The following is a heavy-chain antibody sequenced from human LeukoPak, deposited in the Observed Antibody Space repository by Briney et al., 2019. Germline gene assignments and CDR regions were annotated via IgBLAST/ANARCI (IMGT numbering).Heavy chain of an antibody. D-gene: IGHD6-13*01. Sequence: PGGSLRLSCAASGFTFSSYAMHWVRQAPDKGLEWVAVISYDGSNKYYADSVKGRFTISRDNSKNTLYLQMNSLRAEDTAVYYCARDSSAFDIWGQGTMVTVSS. CDR1: GFTFSSYA. CDR2: ISYDGSNK. V-gene: IGHV3-30-3*01. J-gene: IGHJ3*02. CDR3: ARDSSAFDI.